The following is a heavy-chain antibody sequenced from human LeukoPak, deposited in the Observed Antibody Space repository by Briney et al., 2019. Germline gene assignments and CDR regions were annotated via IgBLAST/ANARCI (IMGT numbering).Heavy chain of an antibody. V-gene: IGHV4-61*02. CDR1: GGSISSGSYY. D-gene: IGHD5-18*01. CDR3: ARAKGTLWHLDYYYMDV. CDR2: IYTSGST. J-gene: IGHJ6*03. Sequence: SETLSLTCTVSGGSISSGSYYWSWIRQPAGKGLEWIGRIYTSGSTNYNPSLKSRVTISVDTSKNQFSLKLSSVTAADTAVYYCARAKGTLWHLDYYYMDVWGKGTTVTVSS.